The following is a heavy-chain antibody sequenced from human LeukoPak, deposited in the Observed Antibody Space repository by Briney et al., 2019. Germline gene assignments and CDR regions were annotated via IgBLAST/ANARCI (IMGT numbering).Heavy chain of an antibody. CDR3: ARDGQWLVLPSGGLDY. CDR2: INPNSGGT. J-gene: IGHJ4*02. Sequence: ASVKVSCKASGYTFTGYYMHWVRQAPGQGLEWMGWINPNSGGTNYAQKFQGRVTMTRDTSISTAYMELSRLRSDDTAVYYCARDGQWLVLPSGGLDYWGQGTLVTVSS. D-gene: IGHD6-19*01. CDR1: GYTFTGYY. V-gene: IGHV1-2*02.